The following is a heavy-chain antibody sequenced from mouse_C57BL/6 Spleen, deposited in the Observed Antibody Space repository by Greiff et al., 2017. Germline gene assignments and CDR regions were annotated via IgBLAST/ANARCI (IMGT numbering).Heavy chain of an antibody. J-gene: IGHJ1*03. D-gene: IGHD2-4*01. Sequence: EVKVEESGGGLVQPGGSLSLSCAASGFTFTDYYMSWVRQPPGKALEWLGFIRNKANGYTTEYSASVKGRFTISRDNSQSILYLQMNALRAEDSATYYCARSMITTRDWYFDVWGTGTTVTVSS. CDR3: ARSMITTRDWYFDV. CDR1: GFTFTDYY. V-gene: IGHV7-3*01. CDR2: IRNKANGYTT.